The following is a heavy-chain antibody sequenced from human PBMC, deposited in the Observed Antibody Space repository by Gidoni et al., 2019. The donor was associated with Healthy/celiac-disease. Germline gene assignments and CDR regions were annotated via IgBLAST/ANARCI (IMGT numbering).Heavy chain of an antibody. CDR2: IWYNGSNK. D-gene: IGHD3-3*01. CDR3: ARGDFWSGSESFDY. CDR1: GFTFSSYG. Sequence: QVQLVESGGGVVQPGRSLRLSCAASGFTFSSYGMRWVRHAPGKGLAWVAVIWYNGSNKYYADSVKGRFTISRDNSKNTLYLQMNSLRAEDTAVYYCARGDFWSGSESFDYWGQGTLVTVSS. J-gene: IGHJ4*02. V-gene: IGHV3-33*01.